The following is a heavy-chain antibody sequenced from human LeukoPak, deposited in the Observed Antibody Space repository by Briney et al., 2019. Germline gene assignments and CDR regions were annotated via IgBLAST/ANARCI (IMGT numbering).Heavy chain of an antibody. CDR3: AREGVWRQQLVDYYYGMDV. J-gene: IGHJ6*02. D-gene: IGHD6-13*01. V-gene: IGHV3-74*01. CDR1: GNYW. Sequence: GGSLRLSCAASGNYWMHWVRQVPGKGLVWVSRINSDGSSTSYADSVKGRFTISRDNAKNTLYLQMNSLRAEDTAVYYCAREGVWRQQLVDYYYGMDVWGQGTTVTVSS. CDR2: INSDGSST.